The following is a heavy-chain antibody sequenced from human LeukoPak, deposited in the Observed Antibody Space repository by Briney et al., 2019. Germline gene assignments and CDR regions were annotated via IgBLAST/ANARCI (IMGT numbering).Heavy chain of an antibody. Sequence: GGSLRLSCAASGFTFSSYWMHWVRQAPGKGLGWVSRINSDGSSTTYADSVKGRFTISRDNAKNTLYLQMNSLRAEDTAVYYCARDLWFGPYNWFDPWGQGTLVTVSS. V-gene: IGHV3-74*01. CDR2: INSDGSST. CDR3: ARDLWFGPYNWFDP. CDR1: GFTFSSYW. D-gene: IGHD3-10*01. J-gene: IGHJ5*02.